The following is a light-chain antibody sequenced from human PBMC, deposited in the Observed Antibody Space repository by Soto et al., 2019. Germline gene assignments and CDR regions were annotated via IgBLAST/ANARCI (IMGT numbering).Light chain of an antibody. Sequence: DIQMTQSPSTLSASVGDRVTITCQASQSVSRWLAWYRQKPGKAPKLLIYKASTLESGVPSRFSGSGSGTEFTLAISSLQPDDSATYYCQQYNDNWTFGQGTKVDIK. J-gene: IGKJ1*01. CDR2: KAS. CDR1: QSVSRW. V-gene: IGKV1-5*03. CDR3: QQYNDNWT.